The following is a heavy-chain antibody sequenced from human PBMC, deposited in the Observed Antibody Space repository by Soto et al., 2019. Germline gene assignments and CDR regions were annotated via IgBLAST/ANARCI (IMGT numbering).Heavy chain of an antibody. D-gene: IGHD4-17*01. J-gene: IGHJ4*02. CDR1: GYSFTSYW. Sequence: GESLKISCKGSGYSFTSYWIGWVRQMPEKGLEWLGIIYPGDSDTRYSPSFQGQVTISADKSITTAYLQWSSLKASDTAMYYCAGLLATVTGAYFDYWGQGTLVPVSS. V-gene: IGHV5-51*01. CDR2: IYPGDSDT. CDR3: AGLLATVTGAYFDY.